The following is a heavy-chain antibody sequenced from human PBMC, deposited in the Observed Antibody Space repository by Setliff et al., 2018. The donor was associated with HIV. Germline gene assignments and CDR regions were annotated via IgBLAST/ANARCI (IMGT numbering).Heavy chain of an antibody. J-gene: IGHJ4*02. CDR1: GVSFSVYY. CDR3: ARGSKGGFFYY. CDR2: INHSGST. Sequence: SETLSLTCAVYGVSFSVYYWSWIRQPPGKGLGWIGEINHSGSTNSNTSLKSRVTISVDMSKNQFSLKLSSVTAADTAVYYCARGSKGGFFYYWGQGTLVTVSS. D-gene: IGHD3-16*01. V-gene: IGHV4-34*01.